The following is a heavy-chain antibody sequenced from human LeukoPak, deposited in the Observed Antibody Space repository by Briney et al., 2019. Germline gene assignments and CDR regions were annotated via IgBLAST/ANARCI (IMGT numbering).Heavy chain of an antibody. D-gene: IGHD3-10*01. J-gene: IGHJ4*02. CDR3: AKREPHGSGSYYIDY. CDR1: GFTFSSYS. V-gene: IGHV3-48*01. Sequence: GGSLRLSCAASGFTFSSYSMMWVRQAPGKGLEWVSYISSSSTTIHYADSVKGRFTISRDNAKNSVYLQMNSLRAEDMAVYYCAKREPHGSGSYYIDYWGQGTLVTVSS. CDR2: ISSSSTTI.